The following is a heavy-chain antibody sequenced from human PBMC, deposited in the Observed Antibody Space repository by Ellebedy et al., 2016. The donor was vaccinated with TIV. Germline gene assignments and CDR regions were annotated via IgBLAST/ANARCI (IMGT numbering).Heavy chain of an antibody. CDR2: IRSKAYGGTT. CDR1: GFTFGDYA. J-gene: IGHJ4*02. Sequence: GESLKISXTASGFTFGDYAMSWFRQAPGKGLEWVGFIRSKAYGGTTEYAASVKGRFTISRDDSKSIAYLQMNSLKTEDTAVYYCTRDYYDSRGYRVSFDYWGQGTLVTVSS. D-gene: IGHD3-22*01. V-gene: IGHV3-49*03. CDR3: TRDYYDSRGYRVSFDY.